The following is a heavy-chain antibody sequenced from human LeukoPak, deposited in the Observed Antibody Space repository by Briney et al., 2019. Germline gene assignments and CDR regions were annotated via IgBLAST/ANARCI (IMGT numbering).Heavy chain of an antibody. CDR3: ARAPYGSGLYELKYWYFDL. CDR1: GGTFSSYA. Sequence: ASVKVSCKASGGTFSSYAISWVRQAPGQGLEWMGGIIPIFGTANYAQKFQGRVTITADESTSTAYMELSSLRSEDTAVYYCARAPYGSGLYELKYWYFDLWGRGTLVTVSS. D-gene: IGHD3-10*01. V-gene: IGHV1-69*13. CDR2: IIPIFGTA. J-gene: IGHJ2*01.